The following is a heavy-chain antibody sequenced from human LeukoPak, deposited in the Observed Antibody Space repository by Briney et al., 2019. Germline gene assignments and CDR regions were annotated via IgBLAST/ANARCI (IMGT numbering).Heavy chain of an antibody. J-gene: IGHJ6*02. CDR3: ARTDNRGNSPVDV. CDR1: GFAFDSFA. V-gene: IGHV3-23*01. CDR2: IGDSGSHT. Sequence: PGGSLRLSCAASGFAFDSFAMSWVRQAPGQGLAWVSSIGDSGSHTYYADSVKGRFTISRDNSKNTMYLQMDSLRAEDTAVYYCARTDNRGNSPVDVWGQGTTVTVSS. D-gene: IGHD7-27*01.